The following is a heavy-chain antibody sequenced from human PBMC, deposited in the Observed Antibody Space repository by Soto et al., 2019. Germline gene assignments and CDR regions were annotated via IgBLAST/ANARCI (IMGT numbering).Heavy chain of an antibody. J-gene: IGHJ6*03. D-gene: IGHD3-3*01. Sequence: SETLSLTCAVDGGTFSGYCWSWIRQPPGKGLEWIGEINHSGGTNYNPSLKSRVTISVDTSRNQFSLKLSSVTAADTAVYYCARGRRNFWSGRYYYYYYMDVWGKGTTVTVSS. CDR2: INHSGGT. CDR3: ARGRRNFWSGRYYYYYYMDV. CDR1: GGTFSGYC. V-gene: IGHV4-34*01.